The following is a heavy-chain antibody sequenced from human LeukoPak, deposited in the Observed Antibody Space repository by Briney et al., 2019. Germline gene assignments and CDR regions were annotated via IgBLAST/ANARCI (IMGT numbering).Heavy chain of an antibody. J-gene: IGHJ4*02. Sequence: SETLSLTCAVSGYSISSGYYGGWIRQPPGKGLEWIGSIYHSGSTYYNPSLKSRVTISVDTSKNQFSLKLSSVTAADTAVYYCARLVVDWNYAGYFDYWGQGTLVTVSS. CDR3: ARLVVDWNYAGYFDY. CDR1: GYSISSGYY. CDR2: IYHSGST. V-gene: IGHV4-38-2*01. D-gene: IGHD1-7*01.